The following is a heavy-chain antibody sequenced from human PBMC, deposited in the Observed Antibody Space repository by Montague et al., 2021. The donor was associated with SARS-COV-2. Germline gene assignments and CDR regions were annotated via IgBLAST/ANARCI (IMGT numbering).Heavy chain of an antibody. CDR2: INHSGSS. CDR1: GGSFSSYY. Sequence: SETLSLTCAVSGGSFSSYYWSWIRQPPGKGLEWIAEINHSGSSNYNPSLKSRVTMSVDTSKNQFSLKLNSVTVADTAVYYCARLAYCGAGCFSVCEIFFDSWGQGTPVTVSS. D-gene: IGHD2-21*02. CDR3: ARLAYCGAGCFSVCEIFFDS. J-gene: IGHJ4*02. V-gene: IGHV4-34*01.